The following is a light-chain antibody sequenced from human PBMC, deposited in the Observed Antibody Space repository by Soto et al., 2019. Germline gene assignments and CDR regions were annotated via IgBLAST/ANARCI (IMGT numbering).Light chain of an antibody. Sequence: QSALTQPPSVSGAPGQRVTISCTGSSSNIGAPYDVHWYQHFPGTAPKLLIYGNTNRPSWVPDRFSGSKSGSSASLAITGLQAEDEADYYCQSYDGSLSAVVFGGGTKLTVL. J-gene: IGLJ2*01. CDR1: SSNIGAPYD. CDR3: QSYDGSLSAVV. V-gene: IGLV1-40*01. CDR2: GNT.